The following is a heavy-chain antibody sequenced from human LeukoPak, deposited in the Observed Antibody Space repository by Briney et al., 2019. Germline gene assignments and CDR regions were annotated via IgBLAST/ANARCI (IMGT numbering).Heavy chain of an antibody. Sequence: GGSLRLSCAASGFTFSSYWMSWVRQAPGKGLEWVSYISSSGSTIYYADSVKGRFTISRDNPKNSLYLQMNSLRAEDTAVYYCAREAYCGGDCYSAIDYWGQGTLVTVSS. CDR3: AREAYCGGDCYSAIDY. CDR1: GFTFSSYW. V-gene: IGHV3-48*04. J-gene: IGHJ4*02. CDR2: ISSSGSTI. D-gene: IGHD2-21*02.